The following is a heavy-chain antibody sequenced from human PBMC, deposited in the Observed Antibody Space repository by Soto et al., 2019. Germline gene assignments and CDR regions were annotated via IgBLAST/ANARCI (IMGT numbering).Heavy chain of an antibody. V-gene: IGHV7-4-1*02. CDR2: INTNTGNP. Sequence: ASVKVSCKASGDTFTSYAMNWVRQAPGQGLEWMGWINTNTGNPTYAQGFTGRFVFSLDTSVSTAYLQMNSLRAEDTAVYYCAREVAARLPPWYFDYWGQGTLVTVSS. J-gene: IGHJ4*02. CDR1: GDTFTSYA. CDR3: AREVAARLPPWYFDY. D-gene: IGHD6-6*01.